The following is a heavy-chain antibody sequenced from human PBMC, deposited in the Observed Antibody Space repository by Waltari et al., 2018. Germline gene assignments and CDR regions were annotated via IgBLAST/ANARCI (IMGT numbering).Heavy chain of an antibody. CDR1: GGSFSGYY. D-gene: IGHD2-8*01. V-gene: IGHV4-34*01. Sequence: QVQLQQWGAGLLKPSETLSLTCAVYGGSFSGYYWSWIRQPPGKGLEWIGEINHSGSTNYNPSLKSRVTISVDTSKNQFSLKLSSGTAADTAVYYCARNIYCTNGVCYLNWFDPWGQGTLVTVSS. CDR3: ARNIYCTNGVCYLNWFDP. CDR2: INHSGST. J-gene: IGHJ5*02.